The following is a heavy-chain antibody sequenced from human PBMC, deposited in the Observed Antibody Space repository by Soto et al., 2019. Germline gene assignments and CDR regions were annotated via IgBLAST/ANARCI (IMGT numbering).Heavy chain of an antibody. CDR3: ARDIRTLYYFDF. D-gene: IGHD4-17*01. J-gene: IGHJ4*02. V-gene: IGHV3-48*03. CDR2: ISSLGSTI. Sequence: GGSLRLSCAASGFTFSNYEMNWLRQAPGKGLEWVSYISSLGSTIYYADAVKGRFTISRDNAKDSLYLQMNSLRAEDTAVYYCARDIRTLYYFDFWGQGTLVTVSS. CDR1: GFTFSNYE.